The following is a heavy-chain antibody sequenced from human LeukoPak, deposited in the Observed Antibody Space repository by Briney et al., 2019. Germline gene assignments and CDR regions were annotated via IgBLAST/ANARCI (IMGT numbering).Heavy chain of an antibody. V-gene: IGHV4-34*01. CDR1: GGSFSGYY. CDR3: AREVTSVLLWFGDYFDY. Sequence: SETLSLTCAVYGGSFSGYYWSWIRQPPGKGLEWIGEINHSGSTNYNPSLKSRVTISVDTSKNQLSLKLSSVTAADTAVYYCAREVTSVLLWFGDYFDYWGQGTLVTVSS. CDR2: INHSGST. D-gene: IGHD3-10*01. J-gene: IGHJ4*02.